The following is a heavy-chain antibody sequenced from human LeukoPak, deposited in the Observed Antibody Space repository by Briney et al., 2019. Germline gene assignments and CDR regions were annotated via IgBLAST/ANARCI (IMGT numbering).Heavy chain of an antibody. CDR3: GRAAAGTTHYGMDV. D-gene: IGHD6-13*01. CDR2: ISYDGSNK. V-gene: IGHV3-30*03. Sequence: GRSLRLSCAPSGFTFSSYGMHWVRQAPGKGLEWVAVISYDGSNKYYADSVKGRFTISRDNSKNTLYLQMNSLRAEDTAVYYCGRAAAGTTHYGMDVWGQGTTVTVSS. J-gene: IGHJ6*01. CDR1: GFTFSSYG.